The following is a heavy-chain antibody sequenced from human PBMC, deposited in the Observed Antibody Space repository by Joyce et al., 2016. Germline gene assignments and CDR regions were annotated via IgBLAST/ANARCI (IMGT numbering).Heavy chain of an antibody. D-gene: IGHD2-2*01. CDR1: GYTFTDYY. CDR2: ININSVGT. CDR3: ARGDLRTSSPLFWYFAL. Sequence: QVQLVQSGAEVKKPGASVKVSCKASGYTFTDYYIHWLRTAPGQGLEWMGGININSVGTEYPQKFQGRGTMTRDTSIRTAYMELTGLRSDDTAVYYCARGDLRTSSPLFWYFALWGRGTLVTVSS. J-gene: IGHJ2*01. V-gene: IGHV1-2*02.